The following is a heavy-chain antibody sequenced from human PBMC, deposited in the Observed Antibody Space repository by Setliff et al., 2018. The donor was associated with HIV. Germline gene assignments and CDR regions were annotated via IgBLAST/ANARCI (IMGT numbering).Heavy chain of an antibody. Sequence: SETLSLTCTVSGGSVSTGNYYWNWIRLPPGKGLEWIGYIFYSGSTNCNPSLKSRVTISVDTSKNQFSLRLNSVTAADTAIYYCTRRGADSYYPRPLDVWGKGTTVTSPQ. D-gene: IGHD3-10*01. V-gene: IGHV4-61*01. CDR1: GGSVSTGNYY. CDR3: TRRGADSYYPRPLDV. CDR2: IFYSGST. J-gene: IGHJ6*04.